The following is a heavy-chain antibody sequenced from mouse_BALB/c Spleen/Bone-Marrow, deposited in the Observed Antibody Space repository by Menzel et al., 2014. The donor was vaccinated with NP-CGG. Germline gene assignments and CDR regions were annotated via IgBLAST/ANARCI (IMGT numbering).Heavy chain of an antibody. V-gene: IGHV2-9*02. Sequence: VQLQQSGPGLVAPSQSLSITCTVSGFSLTSYGVHWVRQPPGKGLEWLGVKWAGGSRSYNSTDMSKLSMSRATSKSQSFLKMKSLQTDDAAISYCARTGTKDYFHYWGQGTTLTVSS. CDR3: ARTGTKDYFHY. CDR2: KWAGGSR. J-gene: IGHJ2*01. D-gene: IGHD4-1*01. CDR1: GFSLTSYG.